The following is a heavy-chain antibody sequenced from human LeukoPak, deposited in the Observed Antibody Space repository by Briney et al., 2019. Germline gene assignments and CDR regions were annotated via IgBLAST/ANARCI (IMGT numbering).Heavy chain of an antibody. V-gene: IGHV3-23*01. CDR1: GFTFSGYA. CDR3: AKDRSVGDSSGYYQDY. Sequence: GGSLRLSCAASGFTFSGYAMSWVRQAPGKGLEWVSAISGSGGSTYYADSVKGRFTISRDNYKNTLYLQMNSLRAEDTAVYYCAKDRSVGDSSGYYQDYWGQGTLVTVSS. D-gene: IGHD3-22*01. J-gene: IGHJ4*02. CDR2: ISGSGGST.